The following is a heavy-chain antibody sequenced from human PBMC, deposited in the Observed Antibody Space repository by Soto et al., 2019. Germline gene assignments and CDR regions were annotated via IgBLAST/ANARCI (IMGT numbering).Heavy chain of an antibody. D-gene: IGHD3-22*01. J-gene: IGHJ4*02. CDR3: ARVPKSYYYDSSGYYYPDY. V-gene: IGHV3-48*02. CDR1: GFTFSSYS. Sequence: PGGSLRLSCAASGFTFSSYSMNWVRQAPGKGLEWVSYISSSSSTIYYADSVKGRFTISRDNAKNSLYLQMNSLRDEDTAVYYCARVPKSYYYDSSGYYYPDYWGQGTLVTVSS. CDR2: ISSSSSTI.